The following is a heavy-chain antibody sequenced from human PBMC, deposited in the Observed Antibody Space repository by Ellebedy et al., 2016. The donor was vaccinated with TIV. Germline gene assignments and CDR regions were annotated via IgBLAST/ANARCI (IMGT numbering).Heavy chain of an antibody. Sequence: ASVKVSXKASGYTFTSYGISWVRQAPGQGLEWMGWISAYNGNTNYAQKLQGRVTMTTDTSTSTAYMELRSLRSDDTAVYYCARRLGDYGDYYYGMDVWGQGTTVTVSS. CDR2: ISAYNGNT. J-gene: IGHJ6*02. CDR1: GYTFTSYG. CDR3: ARRLGDYGDYYYGMDV. V-gene: IGHV1-18*01. D-gene: IGHD4-17*01.